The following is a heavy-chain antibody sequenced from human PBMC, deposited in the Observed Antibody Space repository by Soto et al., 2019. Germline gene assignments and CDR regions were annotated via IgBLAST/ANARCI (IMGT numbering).Heavy chain of an antibody. CDR3: ATPPTSSSGWFFDY. V-gene: IGHV3-23*01. CDR2: ISSSGGSA. J-gene: IGHJ4*02. CDR1: GFTFNNYA. D-gene: IGHD6-19*01. Sequence: SLRLSCAASGFTFNNYAMSWVRQAPGKGLEWVSGISSSGGSANYADSVRGRLIISRDNSKNTLYLQMHSLRAEDTAVYYCATPPTSSSGWFFDYWGQGTLVTVSS.